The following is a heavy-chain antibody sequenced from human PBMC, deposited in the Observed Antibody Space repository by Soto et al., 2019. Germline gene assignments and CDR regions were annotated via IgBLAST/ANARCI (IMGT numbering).Heavy chain of an antibody. CDR1: GFTVASNY. D-gene: IGHD2-8*01. CDR2: MYSGGST. V-gene: IGHV3-53*01. CDR3: ARAPGMVMDV. Sequence: EVLLVESGGGLIQPGGSLKLSCAASGFTVASNYMTWVRQAPGRGLEWVSVMYSGGSTYYAEPVRGRFTLSRDQAKNTVYLQMNSLRVEDTALYYCARAPGMVMDVWGQGTTVTVSS. J-gene: IGHJ6*02.